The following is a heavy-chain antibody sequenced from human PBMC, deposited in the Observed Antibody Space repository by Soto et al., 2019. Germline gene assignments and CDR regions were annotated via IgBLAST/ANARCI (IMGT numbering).Heavy chain of an antibody. D-gene: IGHD3-22*01. Sequence: EVQLLESGGGLVQPGGSLRLSCAASGFTFSSYAMSWVRQAPGKGLEWVSAISGSGGSTYYADSVKGRFTISRDNSKNPLYLQMNSLRAEDTAVYYCAKDAPSYYDSSGYYGGMDVWGQGTTVTVSS. CDR1: GFTFSSYA. V-gene: IGHV3-23*01. CDR3: AKDAPSYYDSSGYYGGMDV. CDR2: ISGSGGST. J-gene: IGHJ6*02.